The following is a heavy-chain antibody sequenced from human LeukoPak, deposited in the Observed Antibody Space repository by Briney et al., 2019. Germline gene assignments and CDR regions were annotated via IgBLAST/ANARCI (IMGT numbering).Heavy chain of an antibody. Sequence: GGPLRLSCAASGFTFSSYEMNWVRQAPGKGLEWVSYISSSGSTIYYADSVKGRFTISRDNSKNTLYLQMNSLRAEDTAVYYCAKDLRTLLVGSSPGESDGGQGTLVTVSS. CDR2: ISSSGSTI. CDR3: AKDLRTLLVGSSPGESD. V-gene: IGHV3-48*03. J-gene: IGHJ4*02. D-gene: IGHD6-6*01. CDR1: GFTFSSYE.